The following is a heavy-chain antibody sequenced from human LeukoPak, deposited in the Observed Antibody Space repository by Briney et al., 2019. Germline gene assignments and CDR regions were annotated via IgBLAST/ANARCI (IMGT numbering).Heavy chain of an antibody. D-gene: IGHD3-22*01. CDR1: GFTFDDYA. Sequence: KPGRSLRLSCPASGFTFDDYAMHWVRQAPGKGLEWVSGISWNSGSIGYADSVKGRFTISRDNAKNSLYLQMNSLRAEDTALYYCAKDAHYYDSSGYYYSWGRGTLVTVSS. V-gene: IGHV3-9*01. CDR2: ISWNSGSI. CDR3: AKDAHYYDSSGYYYS. J-gene: IGHJ4*02.